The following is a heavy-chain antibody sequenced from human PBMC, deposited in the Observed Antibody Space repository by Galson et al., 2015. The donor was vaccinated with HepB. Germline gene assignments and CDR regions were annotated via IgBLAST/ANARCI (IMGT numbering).Heavy chain of an antibody. CDR3: ARSSGMYEVGGY. V-gene: IGHV1-18*04. Sequence: SVKVSCKASGYTFTDYGISWVRQAPGQGLEWMGRISGYNGNTKYAQKVQGRVTMTTDTSTSTAYMEMRSLGSDDTAMYYCARSSGMYEVGGYWGQGTLVTVSS. J-gene: IGHJ4*02. CDR2: ISGYNGNT. CDR1: GYTFTDYG. D-gene: IGHD1-26*01.